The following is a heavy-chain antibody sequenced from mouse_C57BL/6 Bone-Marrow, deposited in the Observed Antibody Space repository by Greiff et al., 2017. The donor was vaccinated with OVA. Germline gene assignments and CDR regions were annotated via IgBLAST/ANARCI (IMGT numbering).Heavy chain of an antibody. CDR3: ARGDWDYCDY. CDR2: IYTGSGNT. J-gene: IGHJ2*01. CDR1: GYTFTDYY. D-gene: IGHD4-1*01. Sequence: QVQLQQSGPELVKPGASVKISCKASGYTFTDYYINWVKQRPGQGLEWIGWIYTGSGNTKYNEKFKGKAILTVDTSSSTAYMQLSSLTSEDSAVYFCARGDWDYCDYWGQGTTLTVSS. V-gene: IGHV1-84*01.